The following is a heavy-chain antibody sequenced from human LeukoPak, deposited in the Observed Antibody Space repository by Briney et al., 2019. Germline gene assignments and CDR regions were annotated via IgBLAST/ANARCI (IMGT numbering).Heavy chain of an antibody. CDR3: TRDPYDYESSGTQNWFDP. CDR1: GFTVSSNY. V-gene: IGHV3-66*01. Sequence: GGSLRLSCAASGFTVSSNYMSWVRQPPGKGLEWVSLIYSGGSTYYADSVKGRFTMSRDNSKNTLSLQMNSLRAEDTAVYYCTRDPYDYESSGTQNWFDPWGQGTLVTVSS. CDR2: IYSGGST. D-gene: IGHD3-22*01. J-gene: IGHJ5*02.